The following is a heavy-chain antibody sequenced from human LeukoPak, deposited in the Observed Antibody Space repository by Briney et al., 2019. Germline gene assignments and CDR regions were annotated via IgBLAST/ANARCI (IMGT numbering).Heavy chain of an antibody. CDR1: GGTFISYP. D-gene: IGHD1-26*01. CDR3: ARGRELIGYATDRFPAVYYD. J-gene: IGHJ4*01. CDR2: IIPIFGTA. Sequence: SVKVSCKASGGTFISYPISWVRQAPGQGLEWMGGIIPIFGTANYAQKFQGRVTITTDESTSTAYMELSSLRSEDTAVYYCARGRELIGYATDRFPAVYYDWGHGTLVS. V-gene: IGHV1-69*05.